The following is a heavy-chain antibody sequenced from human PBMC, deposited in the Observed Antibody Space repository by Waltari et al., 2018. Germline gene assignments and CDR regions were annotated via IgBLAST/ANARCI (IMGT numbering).Heavy chain of an antibody. CDR3: ARHPLTVTPLYYFDY. D-gene: IGHD2-8*02. Sequence: QVQLQESGPGLVKPSETLSLTCAVSGYSISSGYYWGWIRQPPGKGLEWIGSIYHSGSTYYNPSLKSRVTISVDTSKNQFSLKLSSVTAADTAVYYCARHPLTVTPLYYFDYWGQGTLVTVSS. J-gene: IGHJ4*02. CDR1: GYSISSGYY. V-gene: IGHV4-38-2*01. CDR2: IYHSGST.